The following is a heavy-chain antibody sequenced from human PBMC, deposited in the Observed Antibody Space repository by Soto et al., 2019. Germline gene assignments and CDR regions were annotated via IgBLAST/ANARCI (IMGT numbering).Heavy chain of an antibody. J-gene: IGHJ6*02. CDR2: SDWDDDK. CDR1: GFSLSTRGLC. Sequence: PTETLTLTYPISGFSLSTRGLCGSGIRQPSGKALDWLALSDWDDDKYYSTSLTTRLTISKDTSKNQVVLTMTNMDPVDTATYYCARMPGDSSGWGHPTDYYYYYGIDVWGQGITVTDSS. V-gene: IGHV2-70*01. CDR3: ARMPGDSSGWGHPTDYYYYYGIDV. D-gene: IGHD6-19*01.